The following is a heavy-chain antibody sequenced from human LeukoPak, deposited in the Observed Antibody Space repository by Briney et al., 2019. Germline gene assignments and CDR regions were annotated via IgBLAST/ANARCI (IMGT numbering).Heavy chain of an antibody. CDR1: GFTFSSYA. CDR3: AKSYYYDSSGYYSRAGTNWFDP. D-gene: IGHD3-22*01. CDR2: ISSSGGST. J-gene: IGHJ5*02. V-gene: IGHV3-23*01. Sequence: GGSLRLSCAASGFTFSSYAMSWVRQAPGKGLEWVSAISSSGGSTYYADSVKGRFTISRDNSKNTLYLQMNSLRAEDTAVYYCAKSYYYDSSGYYSRAGTNWFDPWGQGTLVTVSS.